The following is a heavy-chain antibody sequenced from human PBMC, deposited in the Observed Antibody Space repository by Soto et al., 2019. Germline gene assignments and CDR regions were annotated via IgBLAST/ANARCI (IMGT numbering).Heavy chain of an antibody. V-gene: IGHV3-11*01. J-gene: IGHJ4*02. Sequence: QVQLVESGGGLVKPGGSLRLSCAASGFTFSDYYMSWIRQAPGKGLEWVSYISSSGSTIYYADSVKGRFTISRDNAKNSLYLQMTSLRAEDTAVYYCASAGEYDFWSGYYEPPLDYWGQGTLVTVSS. D-gene: IGHD3-3*01. CDR1: GFTFSDYY. CDR2: ISSSGSTI. CDR3: ASAGEYDFWSGYYEPPLDY.